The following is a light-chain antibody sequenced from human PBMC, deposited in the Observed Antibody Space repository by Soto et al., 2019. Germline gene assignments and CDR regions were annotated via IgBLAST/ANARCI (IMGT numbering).Light chain of an antibody. CDR2: AAS. CDR3: QQSYSASWT. Sequence: QMTQSPSSLSASVGDRVTITCRANKAISSYLHWYQQKPGKAPKLLIYAASTLQSGVPSRFSGSGSDTDFTLTISSLQPEDFATYYCQQSYSASWTFGQGTKVESK. J-gene: IGKJ1*01. V-gene: IGKV1-39*01. CDR1: KAISSY.